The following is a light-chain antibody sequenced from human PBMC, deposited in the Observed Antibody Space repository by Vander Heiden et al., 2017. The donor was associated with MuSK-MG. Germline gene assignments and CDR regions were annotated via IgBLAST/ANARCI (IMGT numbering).Light chain of an antibody. Sequence: DSQITQSPSSLSASVGDRITIPCRASQSISNYLAWYQQKPGRCPKLLIYGASSLNEGVPSGFSGSGSGTDFTLTISSLQPEDVATYYCQKDNSAPITFGGGTKVEIK. CDR1: QSISNY. V-gene: IGKV1-27*01. J-gene: IGKJ4*01. CDR2: GAS. CDR3: QKDNSAPIT.